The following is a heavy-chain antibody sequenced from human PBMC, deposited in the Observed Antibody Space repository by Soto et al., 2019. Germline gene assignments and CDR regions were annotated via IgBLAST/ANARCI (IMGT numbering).Heavy chain of an antibody. CDR2: IRSKASGGAT. V-gene: IGHV3-49*04. CDR1: GFTFGDYA. D-gene: IGHD3-10*01. CDR3: ALSLSCLMGDWYFDL. Sequence: VQVVESGGGLVQPGRSLRLSCTASGFTFGDYAMTWVRQAPGKGLEWVGVIRSKASGGATEYGASAKYRFIISRDDSKSIASLELYNLKTEDTAVYYCALSLSCLMGDWYFDLWGRGTLVTVSS. J-gene: IGHJ2*01.